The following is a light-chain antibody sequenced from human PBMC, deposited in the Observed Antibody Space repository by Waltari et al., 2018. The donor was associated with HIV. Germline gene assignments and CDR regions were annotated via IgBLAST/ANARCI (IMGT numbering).Light chain of an antibody. V-gene: IGLV2-14*01. CDR3: SSYTTSSTWV. CDR1: SSDFGGYNY. Sequence: QSALTQPASVSGSPGQSITISCPGTSSDFGGYNYVSWYQQHPGKAPKLMIYDVSNRPSGVSYRFSGSKSGNTASLTISGLQAEDEADYYCSSYTTSSTWVFGGGTKLTVL. J-gene: IGLJ3*02. CDR2: DVS.